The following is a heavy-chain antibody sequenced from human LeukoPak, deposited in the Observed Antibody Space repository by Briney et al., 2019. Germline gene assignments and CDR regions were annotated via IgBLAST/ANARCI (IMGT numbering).Heavy chain of an antibody. CDR2: IRYDSSDK. J-gene: IGHJ4*02. CDR3: AKEAQDCSSRGCYSSYFDF. D-gene: IGHD2-15*01. Sequence: GGSLRLSCTASGFTFNRYGMHWIRQPPGKGLEWVAYIRYDSSDKKYGGSVEGRLTISRDNSKNTLYLQMSSLRVEDTAMYYCAKEAQDCSSRGCYSSYFDFWGQGSLVTVSS. V-gene: IGHV3-30*02. CDR1: GFTFNRYG.